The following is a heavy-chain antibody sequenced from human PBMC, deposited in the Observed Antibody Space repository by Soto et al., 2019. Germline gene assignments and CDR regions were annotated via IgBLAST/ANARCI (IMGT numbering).Heavy chain of an antibody. CDR3: ARFTSGYSYGRQGYYYYGMDV. Sequence: QVQLVQSGAEVKKPGASVKVSCKASGYTFTSYDINWVRQATGQGLEWMGWMNPNSGNTGYAQKFQGRVTMTRNTSIRTAYIELSSLRSEDTAVYYCARFTSGYSYGRQGYYYYGMDVSGQGTTVTASS. CDR2: MNPNSGNT. V-gene: IGHV1-8*01. CDR1: GYTFTSYD. D-gene: IGHD5-18*01. J-gene: IGHJ6*02.